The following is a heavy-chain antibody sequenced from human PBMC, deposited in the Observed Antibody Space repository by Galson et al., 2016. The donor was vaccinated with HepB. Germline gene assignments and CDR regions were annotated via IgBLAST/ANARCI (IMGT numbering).Heavy chain of an antibody. CDR1: GGSISRSSYY. J-gene: IGHJ4*02. V-gene: IGHV4-39*01. CDR2: VYYTGSA. D-gene: IGHD2/OR15-2a*01. CDR3: SPSAGAIEGFYY. Sequence: SETLSLTCTVSGGSISRSSYYWAWIRQPPGKGLEWIGSVYYTGSAYYNPSLKSRLILSVDTAKDPYSLKLRSVTAADTAVYYCSPSAGAIEGFYYWGQGVLVTATS.